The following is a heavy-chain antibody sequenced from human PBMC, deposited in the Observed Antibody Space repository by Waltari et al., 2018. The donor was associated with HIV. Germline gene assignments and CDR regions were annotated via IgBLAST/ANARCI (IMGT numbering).Heavy chain of an antibody. CDR2: IRSESDDGTR. V-gene: IGHV3-15*01. CDR1: GLTISKAW. Sequence: EVQLVESGGGLVKPGGSLRLSCEASGLTISKAWMSWVRQAPGKGRGWVGRIRSESDDGTRDYGPLVKGRFTVSRDDSKNTVYLQMNSLKTEDTAVYFCTAELDASSASDSWGQGTLVTVSS. CDR3: TAELDASSASDS. D-gene: IGHD2-2*01. J-gene: IGHJ4*02.